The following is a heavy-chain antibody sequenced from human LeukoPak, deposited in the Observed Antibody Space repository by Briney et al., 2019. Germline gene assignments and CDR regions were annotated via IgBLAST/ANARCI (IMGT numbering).Heavy chain of an antibody. J-gene: IGHJ4*02. Sequence: GSLRLSCAASGFTFDDYAMHWVRQAPGKGLEWVSLISGDGGSTYYADSVKGRFTISRDNSKNSLYLQMNSLRTEDTALYYCAKDWGAYYDSSGFYSGDFDYWGQGTLVTVSS. CDR2: ISGDGGST. CDR1: GFTFDDYA. V-gene: IGHV3-43*02. D-gene: IGHD3-22*01. CDR3: AKDWGAYYDSSGFYSGDFDY.